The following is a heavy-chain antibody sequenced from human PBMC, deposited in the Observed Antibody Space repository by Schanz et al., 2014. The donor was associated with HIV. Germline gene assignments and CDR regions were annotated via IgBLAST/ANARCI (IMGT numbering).Heavy chain of an antibody. D-gene: IGHD3-16*01. CDR1: GFNFNSYG. CDR2: ISYDGTKK. Sequence: QEQLVESGGGVVQPGRSLRLSCVASGFNFNSYGMHWVRQAPGKGLEWVAVISYDGTKKHYADSVKGRFTISRDNSKKMLFLQMNRLRAEDTAVYYCAIRTPMISFGAFDIWGRGTMVTVSS. V-gene: IGHV3-30*03. CDR3: AIRTPMISFGAFDI. J-gene: IGHJ3*02.